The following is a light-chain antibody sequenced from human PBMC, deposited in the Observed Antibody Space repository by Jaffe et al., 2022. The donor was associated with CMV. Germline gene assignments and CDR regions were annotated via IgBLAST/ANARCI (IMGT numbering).Light chain of an antibody. CDR3: MQALQTPRYT. J-gene: IGKJ2*01. CDR1: QSLLHASGYDY. Sequence: DIVMTQSPLSLSVTPGEPASISCRSSQSLLHASGYDYLDWYLQKPGQSPQLLIYLGYSRASGVPDRFSGSGSGTDFTLKISRVEAEDVGVYYCMQALQTPRYTFGQGTKLEIK. CDR2: LGY. V-gene: IGKV2-28*01.